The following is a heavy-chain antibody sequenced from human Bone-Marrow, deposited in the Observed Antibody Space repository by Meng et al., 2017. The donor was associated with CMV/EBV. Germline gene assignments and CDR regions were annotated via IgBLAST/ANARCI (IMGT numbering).Heavy chain of an antibody. CDR1: GGPFSSYA. V-gene: IGHV1-69*05. CDR3: ARDFAGGSVDV. J-gene: IGHJ6*02. D-gene: IGHD2-8*02. CDR2: IITIFGTA. Sequence: SFKVSCKASGGPFSSYAISWVRQAPGQGLEWMGGIITIFGTANYAQKFQGRVTITTDESTSTAYMELSSLRSEDTAVYYCARDFAGGSVDVWGQGTTVTVSS.